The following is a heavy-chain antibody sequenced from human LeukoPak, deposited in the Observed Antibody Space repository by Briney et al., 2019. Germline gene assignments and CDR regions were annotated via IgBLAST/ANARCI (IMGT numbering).Heavy chain of an antibody. CDR1: GGSFSGYY. J-gene: IGHJ4*02. V-gene: IGHV4-34*01. Sequence: PSETQSLTCAVYGGSFSGYYWSWIRQPPGKGLEWIGEISDSGSTIYNPSLKSRVTISKDTSESQFSLTLTSVTAADTAVYYCAAMIGYFDYWGQGILVTVSS. D-gene: IGHD3-22*01. CDR3: AAMIGYFDY. CDR2: ISDSGST.